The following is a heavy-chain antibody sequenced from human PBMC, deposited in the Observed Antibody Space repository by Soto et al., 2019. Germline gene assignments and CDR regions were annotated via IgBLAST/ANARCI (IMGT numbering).Heavy chain of an antibody. Sequence: GGSLRLSCAASGFTFSSYAMHWVRQAPGKGLEWVAVISYDGSNKYYADSVKGRFTISRDNSKNTLYLQMNSLRAEDTAVYYCARAGFTAPYYYYGMDVWGQGTTVTVSS. D-gene: IGHD5-18*01. J-gene: IGHJ6*02. CDR2: ISYDGSNK. CDR3: ARAGFTAPYYYYGMDV. CDR1: GFTFSSYA. V-gene: IGHV3-30-3*01.